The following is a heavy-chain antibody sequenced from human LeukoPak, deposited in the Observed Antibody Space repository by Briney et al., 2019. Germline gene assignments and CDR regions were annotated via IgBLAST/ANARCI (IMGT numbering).Heavy chain of an antibody. CDR3: ARDLEFKLVGAAY. V-gene: IGHV1-3*01. D-gene: IGHD1-26*01. CDR1: GYTFTSNA. J-gene: IGHJ4*02. CDR2: INAGNGNT. Sequence: ASVKVSCKASGYTFTSNAMHWVRQAPGQRLEWMGWINAGNGNTKYSQKFQGRATITRDTSASTVYMELSSLRSEDTAVYYCARDLEFKLVGAAYWGQGTLVTVSS.